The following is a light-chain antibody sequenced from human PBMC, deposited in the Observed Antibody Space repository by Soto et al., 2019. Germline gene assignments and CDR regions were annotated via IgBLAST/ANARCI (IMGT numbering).Light chain of an antibody. Sequence: EIVMTQSPATLSVSPGERATLSCKASQSISSYLAWYQPLPGQAPRLLIYGASTRATGIPARLSGSGSGTDFILTIRSLEPEYFAIYYCQQRSNWITFGQGTRLEIK. CDR2: GAS. V-gene: IGKV3-11*01. CDR1: QSISSY. J-gene: IGKJ5*01. CDR3: QQRSNWIT.